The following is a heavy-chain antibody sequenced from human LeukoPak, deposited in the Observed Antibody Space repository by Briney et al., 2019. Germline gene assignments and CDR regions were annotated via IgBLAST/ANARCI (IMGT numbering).Heavy chain of an antibody. Sequence: GGSLRLSCAASGFIFSNYGMHWVRQAPGKGLEWVAVISYDGSNKYYADSVKGRSTISRDNSKNTLYLQMNSLRAEDTAVYYCAKGAAPDYWGQGTLVTVSS. CDR2: ISYDGSNK. D-gene: IGHD6-13*01. V-gene: IGHV3-30*18. CDR3: AKGAAPDY. CDR1: GFIFSNYG. J-gene: IGHJ4*02.